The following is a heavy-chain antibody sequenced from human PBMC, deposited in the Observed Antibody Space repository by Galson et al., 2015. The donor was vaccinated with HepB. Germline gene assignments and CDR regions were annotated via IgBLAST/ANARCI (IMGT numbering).Heavy chain of an antibody. CDR1: GGSISSYY. V-gene: IGHV4-4*07. CDR3: ARGYTIFGVVTLDY. Sequence: ETLSLTCTVSGGSISSYYWSWIRQPAGKGLEWIGRIYTSGSTNYNPSLKSRVTMSVDTSKNQFSLKLSSVTAADTAVYYCARGYTIFGVVTLDYWCQGTLVTVSS. J-gene: IGHJ4*02. CDR2: IYTSGST. D-gene: IGHD3-3*01.